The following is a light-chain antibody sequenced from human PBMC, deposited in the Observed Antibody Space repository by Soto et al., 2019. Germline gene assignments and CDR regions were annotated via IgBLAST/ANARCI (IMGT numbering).Light chain of an antibody. CDR1: SSNIGAGYD. J-gene: IGLJ2*01. CDR2: GNS. Sequence: QSVLTQPPSVSGAPGQRVTISCTGSSSNIGAGYDVHWYQQLPGTAPKLLIFGNSNRPSGVLDRFSGSNSGTSASLAITGLQAEDEADYYCQSYDSTLNGWIFGGGTKLTVL. V-gene: IGLV1-40*01. CDR3: QSYDSTLNGWI.